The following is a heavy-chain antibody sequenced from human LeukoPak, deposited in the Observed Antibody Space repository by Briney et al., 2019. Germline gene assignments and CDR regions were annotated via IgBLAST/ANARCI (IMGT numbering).Heavy chain of an antibody. D-gene: IGHD6-13*01. CDR1: GFTFSNYV. J-gene: IGHJ4*02. Sequence: GGSLRLSCAASGFTFSNYVMTGVRQGRGKGLEWGSGMSGSGGSTYCADCVKGRFTISRANSKNTLYLTMNSLTVEDTAVYYSATRGLYSSTWYGFAYWGQGTLVTVSS. CDR2: MSGSGGST. V-gene: IGHV3-23*01. CDR3: ATRGLYSSTWYGFAY.